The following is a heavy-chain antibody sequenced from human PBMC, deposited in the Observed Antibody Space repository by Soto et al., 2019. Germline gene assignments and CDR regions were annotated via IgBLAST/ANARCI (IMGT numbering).Heavy chain of an antibody. D-gene: IGHD4-17*01. CDR2: INHSGST. CDR3: ARGCTVAPFDP. V-gene: IGHV4-34*01. Sequence: QVQLQQWGAGLLKPSETLSLTCAVYGGSFSGYYWSWIRQPPGKGLEWIGEINHSGSTNYNPSLKSRVTISVDPSKNQFSLKLSSVTAADTAVYDCARGCTVAPFDPWGQGTLVTVSS. CDR1: GGSFSGYY. J-gene: IGHJ5*02.